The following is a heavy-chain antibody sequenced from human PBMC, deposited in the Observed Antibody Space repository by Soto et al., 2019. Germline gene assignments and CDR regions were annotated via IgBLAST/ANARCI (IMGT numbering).Heavy chain of an antibody. CDR2: IYHSGST. CDR3: SRDRGQRWLQLTTTRGGVKNGMDV. J-gene: IGHJ6*02. Sequence: PSETLSLTCAVSGGSISSSNWWGWVRQPPGKGLEWIGEIYHSGSTNYNPSLKGRVTISVDKSKNQFSLKRSTVTAADTAVYYCSRDRGQRWLQLTTTRGGVKNGMDVWGQGTTVTVSS. CDR1: GGSISSSNW. D-gene: IGHD5-12*01. V-gene: IGHV4-4*02.